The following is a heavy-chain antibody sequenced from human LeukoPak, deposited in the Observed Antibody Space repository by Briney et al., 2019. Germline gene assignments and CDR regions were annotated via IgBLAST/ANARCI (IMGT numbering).Heavy chain of an antibody. CDR2: ISTGGRTI. Sequence: GGSLRLSCVAPGFSFSSYNMEWVRQAPGKGLEWVSHISTGGRTIYYADSVAGRFTISRDNAKNLLYLQMSSLRAEDTALYYCARGLPEDPIDYWGQGTLVTVSS. J-gene: IGHJ4*02. V-gene: IGHV3-48*03. CDR3: ARGLPEDPIDY. CDR1: GFSFSSYN. D-gene: IGHD1-14*01.